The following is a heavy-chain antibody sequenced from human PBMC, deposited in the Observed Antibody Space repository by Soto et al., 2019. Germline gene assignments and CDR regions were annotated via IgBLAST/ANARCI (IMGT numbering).Heavy chain of an antibody. CDR1: GFTFGNYW. CDR3: TKEIASDWGYMDF. V-gene: IGHV3-7*03. J-gene: IGHJ6*03. Sequence: GGSLRLSCATSGFTFGNYWMAWVRQAPGKELEWVANMNQDGSQKYYVDSVKGRFTLSRDNAGKSLYLQMNSLSAEDTAVYYCTKEIASDWGYMDFWGQGTTVTVSS. D-gene: IGHD7-27*01. CDR2: MNQDGSQK.